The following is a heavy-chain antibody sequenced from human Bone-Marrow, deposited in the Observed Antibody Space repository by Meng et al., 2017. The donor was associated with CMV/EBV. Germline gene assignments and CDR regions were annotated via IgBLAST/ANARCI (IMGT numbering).Heavy chain of an antibody. CDR3: ASLAREWELPD. V-gene: IGHV1-18*01. D-gene: IGHD1-26*01. J-gene: IGHJ4*02. CDR1: GYTFTSYG. CDR2: ISAYNGNT. Sequence: ASVKVSCKASGYTFTSYGISWVRQAPGQRLEWMGWISAYNGNTNYAQKLQGRVTMTRDTSISTAYMELSRLRSDDTAVYYCASLAREWELPDWGQGTLVTASS.